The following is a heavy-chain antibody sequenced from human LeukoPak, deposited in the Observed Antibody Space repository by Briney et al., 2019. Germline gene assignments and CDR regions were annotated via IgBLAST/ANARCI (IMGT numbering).Heavy chain of an antibody. V-gene: IGHV3-30-3*01. CDR2: ISNGGNNK. CDR1: GFTFSSYA. CDR3: ARPNTRGEYGMDV. Sequence: GGSLRLSCAASGFTFSSYATHWVRQAPGKGLEWVAVISNGGNNKYYADSVKGRFTISRDNSKNSLYLQMIGLRTEDTAVYYCARPNTRGEYGMDVWGQGTTVTVSS. J-gene: IGHJ6*01. D-gene: IGHD2-21*01.